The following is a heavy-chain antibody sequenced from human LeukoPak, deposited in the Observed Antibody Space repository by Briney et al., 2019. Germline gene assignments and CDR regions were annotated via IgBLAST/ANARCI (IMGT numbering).Heavy chain of an antibody. CDR3: AKDHCCYSGTANDY. V-gene: IGHV3-23*01. J-gene: IGHJ4*02. CDR1: GFTFSSYA. D-gene: IGHD2-15*01. Sequence: GRSLRLSCAASGFTFSSYAMSWVRQAPGKGLEWVSAISGSGGSTYYADSVKGRYTISRDNSKNTLYLQMNSLRAEDTAVYYCAKDHCCYSGTANDYWGQGTLVTVSS. CDR2: ISGSGGST.